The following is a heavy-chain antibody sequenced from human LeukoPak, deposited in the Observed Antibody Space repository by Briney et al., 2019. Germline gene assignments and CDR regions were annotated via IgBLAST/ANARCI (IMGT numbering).Heavy chain of an antibody. CDR1: GGSISSSSYY. Sequence: SETLSLTCTVSGGSISSSSYYWGWIRQPPGKGLEWIGSIYHSGSTNYNPSLKSRVTISVDTSKNQFSLKLSSVTAADTAVYYCARGLRDGYNSPFDYWGQGTLVTVSS. CDR3: ARGLRDGYNSPFDY. D-gene: IGHD5-24*01. V-gene: IGHV4-39*07. CDR2: IYHSGST. J-gene: IGHJ4*02.